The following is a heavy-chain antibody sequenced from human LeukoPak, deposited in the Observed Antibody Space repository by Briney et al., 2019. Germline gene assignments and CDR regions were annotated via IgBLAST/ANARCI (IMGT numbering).Heavy chain of an antibody. D-gene: IGHD2-2*01. Sequence: GASMKLSCKASGYTFTSYGISWVRQAPGQGLEWMGWISAYNGNTNYAQKLQGRVTMTTDTSTSTAYMEMRSLRYDDTAVYYCARWSLGYCSSTSCYLGGDYWGQGTLVTVSS. J-gene: IGHJ4*02. CDR3: ARWSLGYCSSTSCYLGGDY. V-gene: IGHV1-18*01. CDR2: ISAYNGNT. CDR1: GYTFTSYG.